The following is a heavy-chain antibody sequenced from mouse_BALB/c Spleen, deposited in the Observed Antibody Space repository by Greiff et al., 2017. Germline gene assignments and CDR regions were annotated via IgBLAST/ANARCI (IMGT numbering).Heavy chain of an antibody. Sequence: DVMLVESGPSLVKPSQTLSLTCSVTGDSITSGYWNWIRKFPGNKLEYMGYISYSGSTYYNPSLKSRISITRDTSKNQYYLQLNSVTTEDTATYYCARKDPNYYGSSGYWYFDVWGAGTTVTVSS. CDR2: ISYSGST. CDR1: GDSITSGY. J-gene: IGHJ1*01. D-gene: IGHD1-1*01. V-gene: IGHV3-8*02. CDR3: ARKDPNYYGSSGYWYFDV.